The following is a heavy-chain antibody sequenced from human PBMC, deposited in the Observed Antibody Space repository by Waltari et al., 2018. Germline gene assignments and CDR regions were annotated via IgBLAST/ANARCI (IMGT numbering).Heavy chain of an antibody. V-gene: IGHV4-39*02. Sequence: QLQLQESGPGLVKPSETLSLTCTVSGGSISSSSYYWGWLRQPPGKGLEWIGSIYYSGSTYYNPSLKSRVTISVDTSKNQFSLKLSSVTAADTAVYYCAREVGLYSSSSRGVDYWGQGTLVTVSS. CDR3: AREVGLYSSSSRGVDY. J-gene: IGHJ4*02. D-gene: IGHD6-6*01. CDR2: IYYSGST. CDR1: GGSISSSSYY.